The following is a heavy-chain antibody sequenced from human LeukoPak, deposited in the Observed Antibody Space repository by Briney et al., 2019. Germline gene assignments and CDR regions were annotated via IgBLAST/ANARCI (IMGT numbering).Heavy chain of an antibody. J-gene: IGHJ5*02. CDR3: ARQPGYSSSWYWFDP. Sequence: GESLKISCKGSGYSFTSYWIGWVRQMPGKGLEWMGIIYPGDSDTRYSPSFQGQVTISADKSISTAYLQWSSLKASDTAMHYCARQPGYSSSWYWFDPWGQGTLVTVSS. V-gene: IGHV5-51*01. D-gene: IGHD6-13*01. CDR2: IYPGDSDT. CDR1: GYSFTSYW.